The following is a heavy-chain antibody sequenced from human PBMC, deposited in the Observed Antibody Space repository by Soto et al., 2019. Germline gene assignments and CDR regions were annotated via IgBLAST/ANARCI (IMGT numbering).Heavy chain of an antibody. D-gene: IGHD3-3*01. CDR3: AQRVLRTVFGLVTTTAIYFDF. CDR2: IYWDDDK. Sequence: QITLNESGTTVVRPTETLTLTCRFSGFSLTTSGVGVGWIRQSPGKAPEWLALIYWDDDKRYSASLKSKLTIINETSKNRVDLIVSDLDPTETANYYCAQRVLRTVFGLVTTTAIYFDFCGQGTPVAVSS. CDR1: GFSLTTSGVG. V-gene: IGHV2-5*02. J-gene: IGHJ4*02.